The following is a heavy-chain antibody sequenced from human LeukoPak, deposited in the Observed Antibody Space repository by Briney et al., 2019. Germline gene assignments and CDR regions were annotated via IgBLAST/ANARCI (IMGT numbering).Heavy chain of an antibody. CDR1: GFTFSSYR. Sequence: PGGSLRLSCAASGFTFSSYRMHWVRQAPGKGLVWVSRITSDGSSTSYADSVKGRFTISRDNAKNTLYLQMNSLRAEDTAVYYCARGRVGYCSSTSCPDFDYWGQGTLVTVSS. CDR3: ARGRVGYCSSTSCPDFDY. CDR2: ITSDGSST. D-gene: IGHD2-2*01. V-gene: IGHV3-74*01. J-gene: IGHJ4*02.